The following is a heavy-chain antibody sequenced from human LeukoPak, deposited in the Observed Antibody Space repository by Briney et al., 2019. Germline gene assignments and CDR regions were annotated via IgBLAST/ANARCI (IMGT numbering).Heavy chain of an antibody. CDR3: AKDTGGYYYYYGMDV. D-gene: IGHD4-11*01. V-gene: IGHV3-30*18. J-gene: IGHJ6*02. CDR2: ISYGGSNK. Sequence: GGSLRLSCAASGFTFNNYGMHWVRQAPGKGLEWVAVISYGGSNKYYADSVKGRFTISRDNSKNTLYLQMNSLRPEDTAVYYCAKDTGGYYYYYGMDVWGQGTTVTVSS. CDR1: GFTFNNYG.